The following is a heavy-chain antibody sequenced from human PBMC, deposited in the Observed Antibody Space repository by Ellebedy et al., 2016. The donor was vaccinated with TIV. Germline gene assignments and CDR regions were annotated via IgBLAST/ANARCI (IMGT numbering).Heavy chain of an antibody. CDR1: GFTCSDYN. Sequence: GGSLRLSCAASGFTCSDYNMNWIRQAPGKGLEFLSFISGSGTSITYADSVRGRFTISRDNAKNSLFLQMSSLRAEDTAVYYCVSSGATPDHYWGQGTLVTVSS. V-gene: IGHV3-11*01. D-gene: IGHD1-26*01. J-gene: IGHJ4*02. CDR3: VSSGATPDHY. CDR2: ISGSGTSI.